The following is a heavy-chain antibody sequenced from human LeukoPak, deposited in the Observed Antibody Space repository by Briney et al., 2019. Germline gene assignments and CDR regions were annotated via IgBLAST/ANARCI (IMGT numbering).Heavy chain of an antibody. CDR2: MNPNSGNT. V-gene: IGHV1-8*03. J-gene: IGHJ4*02. D-gene: IGHD3-10*01. Sequence: ASVKVSCKASGYTFTSYDINWVRQATGQGLEWMGWMNPNSGNTGYAQKFQGRVTITRNTSISTAYMELSSLRSEDTAIYYCAKLFESGTYNNFFHYWGQGTLVTVFS. CDR3: AKLFESGTYNNFFHY. CDR1: GYTFTSYD.